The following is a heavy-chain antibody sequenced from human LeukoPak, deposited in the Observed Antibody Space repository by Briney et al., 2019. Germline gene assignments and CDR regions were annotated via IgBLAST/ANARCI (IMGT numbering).Heavy chain of an antibody. CDR3: AKGPIANGYYFEY. CDR2: ISGSGGST. D-gene: IGHD6-13*01. V-gene: IGHV3-23*01. CDR1: GFTFSSYA. Sequence: PGGSLRLSCAASGFTFSSYAMSWVRQAPGKGLEWVSTISGSGGSTYYADSVKGRFTISRDNSKNTLYLQMNSLRAEATAVYYCAKGPIANGYYFEYWGQGSLVTVSS. J-gene: IGHJ4*02.